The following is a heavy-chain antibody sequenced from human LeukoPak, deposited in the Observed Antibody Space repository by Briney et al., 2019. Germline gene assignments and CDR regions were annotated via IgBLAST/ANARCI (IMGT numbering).Heavy chain of an antibody. Sequence: GGSLRLSCAASGFTFSSYGMHWVRQAPGKGLEWVAFIRYDGSNKYYADSVKGRFTISRDNSKNTLYLQMNSLRAEDTAVYYCAKDAGYSSSWYIQMASYYYYYYYMDVWGKGTTVTISS. V-gene: IGHV3-30*02. CDR1: GFTFSSYG. CDR2: IRYDGSNK. D-gene: IGHD6-13*01. J-gene: IGHJ6*03. CDR3: AKDAGYSSSWYIQMASYYYYYYYMDV.